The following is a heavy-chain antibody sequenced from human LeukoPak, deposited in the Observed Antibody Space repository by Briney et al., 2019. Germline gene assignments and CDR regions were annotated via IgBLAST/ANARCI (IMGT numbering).Heavy chain of an antibody. CDR2: IYYSGST. CDR1: GGSISSYY. J-gene: IGHJ4*02. V-gene: IGHV4-59*08. D-gene: IGHD6-13*01. CDR3: ARHAGRIAAAFHFDY. Sequence: SETLSLTCTVSGGSISSYYWSWIRQPPGKGLEWIGYIYYSGSTNYSPSLKSRVTISVDTSKNQFSLKLSSVTAADTAVYYCARHAGRIAAAFHFDYWGQGTLVTVSS.